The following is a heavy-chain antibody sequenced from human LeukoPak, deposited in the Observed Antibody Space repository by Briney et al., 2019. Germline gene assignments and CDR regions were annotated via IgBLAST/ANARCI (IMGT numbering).Heavy chain of an antibody. Sequence: GGSLRLSCAASGFTFSSYTMNWVRQAPRKGLEWVSSISSSSSYRYYVDSVKGRFTISRDNAKNSLYLQMNSLRAEDTAVYYCARLYTPSYWGQGTLVTVSS. J-gene: IGHJ4*02. CDR3: ARLYTPSY. V-gene: IGHV3-21*01. CDR2: ISSSSSYR. CDR1: GFTFSSYT. D-gene: IGHD4-11*01.